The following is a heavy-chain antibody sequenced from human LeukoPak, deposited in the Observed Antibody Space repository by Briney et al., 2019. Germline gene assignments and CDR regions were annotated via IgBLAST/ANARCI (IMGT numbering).Heavy chain of an antibody. J-gene: IGHJ4*02. V-gene: IGHV4-34*01. CDR2: INHSGST. CDR1: SGSSSGYY. CDR3: TISGYYPYYFDY. Sequence: PSETLSLTCAVYSGSSSGYYWSWIRQPPGKGLEWIGEINHSGSTNYNPSLKSRVTISVNTSKNQFSLKLSSVTAADTAVYYCTISGYYPYYFDYWGQGTLVTVSS. D-gene: IGHD3-22*01.